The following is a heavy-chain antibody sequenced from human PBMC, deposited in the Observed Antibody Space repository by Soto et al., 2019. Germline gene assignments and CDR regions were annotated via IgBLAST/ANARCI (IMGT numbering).Heavy chain of an antibody. V-gene: IGHV1-69*05. D-gene: IGHD5-18*01. CDR2: IIPMFGTA. CDR1: GGTFSTYA. CDR3: ASGIQLWLRRINNGYSG. J-gene: IGHJ4*02. Sequence: QVQLVQSGAEVKKPESSVKVSCKAPGGTFSTYAISWVRQAPGQGLEWMGGIIPMFGTANYAQRFQDRVTXTXXESTSTVYMGVSSLRSEDTAVYFCASGIQLWLRRINNGYSGWGQGTLVTVSS.